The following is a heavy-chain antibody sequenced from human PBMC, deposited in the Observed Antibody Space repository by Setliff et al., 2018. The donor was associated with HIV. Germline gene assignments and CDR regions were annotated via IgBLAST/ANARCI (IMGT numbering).Heavy chain of an antibody. D-gene: IGHD3-3*01. V-gene: IGHV7-4-1*02. CDR2: INTNTGNP. J-gene: IGHJ4*02. Sequence: ASVKVSCKASGYTFTSYTMNWVRQAPGQGLEWMGWINTNTGNPTYAPGFTGRFVFSLDTSVSTAYLQISSLKAEDTAVYYCARSTRYNFWNIYYIPHEDFDYWGQGTLVTVSS. CDR3: ARSTRYNFWNIYYIPHEDFDY. CDR1: GYTFTSYT.